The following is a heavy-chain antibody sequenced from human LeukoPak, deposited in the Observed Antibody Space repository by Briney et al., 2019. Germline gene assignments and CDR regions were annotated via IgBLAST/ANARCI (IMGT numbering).Heavy chain of an antibody. Sequence: GGSLRLSCEVSGFTFSSYHMNWVRQAPGKGLEWVSSIGSSGSYIYYADSLTGRFTISRDNAKNSLYLQMNSLRAEDTAVYYCARRATTERGHSYGLDFWGQGTLVTVSS. D-gene: IGHD5-18*01. CDR3: ARRATTERGHSYGLDF. J-gene: IGHJ4*02. CDR1: GFTFSSYH. V-gene: IGHV3-21*01. CDR2: IGSSGSYI.